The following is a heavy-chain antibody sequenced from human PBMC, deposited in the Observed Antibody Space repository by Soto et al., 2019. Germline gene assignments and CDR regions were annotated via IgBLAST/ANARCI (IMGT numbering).Heavy chain of an antibody. J-gene: IGHJ6*02. Sequence: EVQLVESGGGLVQPGGSLRLSCAASGFTFSSYSMNWVRQAPGKGLEWVSYISSSSSTIYYADSVKGRFTISRDNAKNSLYLQMNSLRDEATAVYYCARDLNYCGSGSYFGMDVWGQGTTVTVSS. D-gene: IGHD3-10*01. CDR1: GFTFSSYS. CDR2: ISSSSSTI. CDR3: ARDLNYCGSGSYFGMDV. V-gene: IGHV3-48*02.